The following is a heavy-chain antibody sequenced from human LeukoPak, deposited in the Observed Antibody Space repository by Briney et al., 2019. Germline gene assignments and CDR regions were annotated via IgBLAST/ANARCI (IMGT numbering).Heavy chain of an antibody. Sequence: SETLSLTCSVSGGSISSTIYHWGWIRQPPGKGLEWIGSIYNSDITYYNPSLKSRVTISVDTSKNQFALKVSSVTAADTAVYYCARVLTLRLYYMDVWGKGTTVTVSS. CDR2: IYNSDIT. V-gene: IGHV4-39*06. J-gene: IGHJ6*03. CDR1: GGSISSTIYH. CDR3: ARVLTLRLYYMDV. D-gene: IGHD1-14*01.